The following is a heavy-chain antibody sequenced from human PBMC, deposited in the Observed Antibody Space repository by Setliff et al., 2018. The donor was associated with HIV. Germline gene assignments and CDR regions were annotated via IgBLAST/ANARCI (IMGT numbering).Heavy chain of an antibody. CDR3: ARDDSNGNTDAFDI. D-gene: IGHD5-18*01. CDR1: GFTFSSYE. V-gene: IGHV3-48*03. CDR2: ISSGGRTI. J-gene: IGHJ3*02. Sequence: GGSLRLSCAASGFTFSSYEMNWVRQAPGQGLEWVSYISSGGRTIYYADSVKGRFTISRDNAKNSLYLQMTSLRAEDTAVYYCARDDSNGNTDAFDIWGQGTTVT.